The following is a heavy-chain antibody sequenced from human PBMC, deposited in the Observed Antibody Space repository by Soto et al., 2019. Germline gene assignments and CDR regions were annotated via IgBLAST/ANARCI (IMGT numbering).Heavy chain of an antibody. CDR2: INPSGGST. CDR3: ARDRFPFDYYGSGTSLDY. V-gene: IGHV1-46*01. Sequence: ASAKVSCKASGYTFTSYYMHWVRQAPGQGLEWMGIINPSGGSTSYAQKFQGRVTMTRDTSTSTVYMELSSLRSEDTAVYYCARDRFPFDYYGSGTSLDYWGQGTLVTVSS. J-gene: IGHJ4*02. D-gene: IGHD3-10*01. CDR1: GYTFTSYY.